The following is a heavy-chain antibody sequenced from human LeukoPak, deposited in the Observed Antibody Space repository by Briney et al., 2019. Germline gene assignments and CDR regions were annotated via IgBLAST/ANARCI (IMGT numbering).Heavy chain of an antibody. CDR2: IYPGDSDT. D-gene: IGHD6-6*01. V-gene: IGHV5-51*01. Sequence: GESLKISCKGSGYSFTSYWSGWVRQMPGKGLEWMGIIYPGDSDTRYSPSFQGQVTISADKSISTACLQWSSLKASDTAMYYCARLRVEYSSSSHSDYWGQGTLVTVSS. J-gene: IGHJ4*02. CDR3: ARLRVEYSSSSHSDY. CDR1: GYSFTSYW.